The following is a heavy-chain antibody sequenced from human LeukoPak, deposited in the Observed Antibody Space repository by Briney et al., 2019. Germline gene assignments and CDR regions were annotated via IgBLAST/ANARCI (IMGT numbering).Heavy chain of an antibody. V-gene: IGHV2-5*02. D-gene: IGHD6-13*01. Sequence: SGPTVVKPTQTLTLTCTFSGLSLSTSGVGVGWMRQLPGNALEWHALIHWDDDKRYSPPLNSRLTIPHDTAKNQVVLTITNLAPVDTATYYCAHRRRDSSQFDYWGQGTLVTVSS. CDR2: IHWDDDK. CDR1: GLSLSTSGVG. CDR3: AHRRRDSSQFDY. J-gene: IGHJ4*02.